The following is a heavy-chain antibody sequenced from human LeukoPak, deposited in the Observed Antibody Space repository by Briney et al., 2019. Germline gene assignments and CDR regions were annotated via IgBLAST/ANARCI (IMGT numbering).Heavy chain of an antibody. J-gene: IGHJ4*02. Sequence: PSETLSLTCIVSGGSISRYYWSWIRQPPGKGLEWIGYIHRSGSTNYNPFLKSRVTISVDTSKNQFSLKLSSVTAADTAVYYCASDSSGYYYPYYWGREPWSPSPQ. CDR3: ASDSSGYYYPYY. CDR1: GGSISRYY. V-gene: IGHV4-59*08. D-gene: IGHD3-22*01. CDR2: IHRSGST.